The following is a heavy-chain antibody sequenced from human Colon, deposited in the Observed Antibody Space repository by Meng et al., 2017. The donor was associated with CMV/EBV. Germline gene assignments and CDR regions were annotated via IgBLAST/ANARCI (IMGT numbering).Heavy chain of an antibody. J-gene: IGHJ4*02. D-gene: IGHD2-15*01. CDR3: ARGAGYCSGDGCLKYHLDS. V-gene: IGHV4-59*01. Sequence: SETLSLTCTVSGDSFTRYYWSWIRQSPRNGLEWTGYIFYSGSSYYSPSFKSRVMMSVDMSKTQFSLRLTSVTAADTAVYYCARGAGYCSGDGCLKYHLDSWGQGMLVTVSS. CDR1: GDSFTRYY. CDR2: IFYSGSS.